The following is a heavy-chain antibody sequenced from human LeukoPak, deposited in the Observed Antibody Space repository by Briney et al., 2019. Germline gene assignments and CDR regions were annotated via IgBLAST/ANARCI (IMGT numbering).Heavy chain of an antibody. D-gene: IGHD3-10*01. CDR1: GGSIRSSYYY. J-gene: IGHJ4*02. V-gene: IGHV4-39*01. Sequence: PSETLSLTCTVSGGSIRSSYYYWGWIRQPPGKGLEWIGSIYYSGSTYYNPSLKSRVTISVDTSKNQFSLKLSSVTAADTAVYYCARRDEFKASDYWGQGTLVTVSS. CDR2: IYYSGST. CDR3: ARRDEFKASDY.